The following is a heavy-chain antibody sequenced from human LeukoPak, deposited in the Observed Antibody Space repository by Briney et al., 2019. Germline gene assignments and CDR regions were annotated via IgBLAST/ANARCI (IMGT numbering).Heavy chain of an antibody. J-gene: IGHJ4*02. CDR2: ISYDGSNK. V-gene: IGHV3-30*18. D-gene: IGHD4-17*01. CDR3: AKARLRQYYFDY. CDR1: GFTFSSYG. Sequence: GGSLSLSCAASGFTFSSYGMHWVRQAPGKGLEWVAVISYDGSNKSYADSVKGRFTISRDNSKNTLYLQMNSLRAEDTAVYYCAKARLRQYYFDYWGQGTLVTVSS.